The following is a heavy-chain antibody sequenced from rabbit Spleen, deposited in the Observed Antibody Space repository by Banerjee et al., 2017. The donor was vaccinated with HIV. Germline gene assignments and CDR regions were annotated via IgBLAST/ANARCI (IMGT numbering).Heavy chain of an antibody. CDR1: GFSFSSSYY. J-gene: IGHJ4*01. V-gene: IGHV1S45*01. CDR2: IDPIFGTT. CDR3: ARDPAYASSSGYNIPYL. D-gene: IGHD1-1*01. Sequence: QEQLEESGGDLVKPEGSLTLTCTASGFSFSSSYYMYWVRQAPGKGLEWIGYIDPIFGTTYYASWVNGRFTISSHNAQNTLYLQLNSLTAADTATYFCARDPAYASSSGYNIPYLWGPGTLVTVS.